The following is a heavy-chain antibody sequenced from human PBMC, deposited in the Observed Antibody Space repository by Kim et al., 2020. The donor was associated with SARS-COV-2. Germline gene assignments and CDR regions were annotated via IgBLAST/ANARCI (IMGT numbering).Heavy chain of an antibody. CDR1: GVSLSTYV. V-gene: IGHV3-23*01. J-gene: IGHJ4*01. CDR2: ITGSGRDT. Sequence: GGSLRLSCIDSGVSLSTYVMSWVRQIPGEGLEWVAGITGSGRDTFYADSVKGRFTISGDSSKSTLQINSLRADDTAVYYCAKGDVRTNYLVFWGQGNLVTVAS. D-gene: IGHD3-10*02. CDR3: AKGDVRTNYLVF.